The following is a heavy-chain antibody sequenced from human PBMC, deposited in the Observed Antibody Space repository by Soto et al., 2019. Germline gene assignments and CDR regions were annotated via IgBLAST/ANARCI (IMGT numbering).Heavy chain of an antibody. D-gene: IGHD2-15*01. Sequence: SVKVSCKASGGTFSSYAISWVRQAPGQGLEWMGGIIPIFGTANYAQKFQDRVIITRDTSASTAYMDLSSLRSEDTAVYYCARGIATGQLDPWGQGTLVTVSS. J-gene: IGHJ5*02. CDR3: ARGIATGQLDP. CDR1: GGTFSSYA. CDR2: IIPIFGTA. V-gene: IGHV1-69*05.